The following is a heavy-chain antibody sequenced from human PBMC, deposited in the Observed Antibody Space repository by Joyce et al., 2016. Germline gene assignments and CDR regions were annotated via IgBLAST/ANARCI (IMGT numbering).Heavy chain of an antibody. J-gene: IGHJ4*02. CDR1: GDSIISARFY. Sequence: QVQLQESGPGLLKPSQTLSLTCTISGDSIISARFYWTWIRQTPERGLEWMGYVHNTGSTFYNPTLGGRVTTSLETSRSQFSLKLTSVTAADTAVYYCVRGIYCGGSCYRGADYWSQGTLVTVSS. CDR3: VRGIYCGGSCYRGADY. D-gene: IGHD2-21*01. V-gene: IGHV4-30-4*01. CDR2: VHNTGST.